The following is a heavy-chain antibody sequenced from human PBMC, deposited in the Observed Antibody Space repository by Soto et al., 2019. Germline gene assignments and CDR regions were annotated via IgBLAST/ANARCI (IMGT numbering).Heavy chain of an antibody. CDR1: GFTFSSYG. J-gene: IGHJ4*02. Sequence: GGSLRLSCAASGFTFSSYGMHWVRQAPGKGLEWVAVIWYDGSNKYYADSVKGRFTISRDNSKNTLYLQMNSLRAEDTAVYYCARDISPLIPPNDYGDSLADYWGQGTLVTVSS. D-gene: IGHD4-17*01. CDR2: IWYDGSNK. V-gene: IGHV3-33*01. CDR3: ARDISPLIPPNDYGDSLADY.